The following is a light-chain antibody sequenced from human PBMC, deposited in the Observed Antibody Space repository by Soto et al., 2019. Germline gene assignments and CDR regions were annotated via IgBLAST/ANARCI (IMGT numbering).Light chain of an antibody. CDR2: YAS. CDR3: QHQGT. J-gene: IGKJ2*01. Sequence: EVVLTQSPGTLSLSPGEGATLSCRASQSVSSSYVAWYQQKPGQAPRLLVYYASTRATGIPQRFSGGGSGTDFTLTISRVEPEDFAVYYCQHQGTFGQGTKVEIK. V-gene: IGKV3-20*01. CDR1: QSVSSSY.